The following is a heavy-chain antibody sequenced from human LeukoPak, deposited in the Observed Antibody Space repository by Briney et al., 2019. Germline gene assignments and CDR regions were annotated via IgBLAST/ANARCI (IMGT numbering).Heavy chain of an antibody. CDR1: GYTFTGYY. J-gene: IGHJ5*02. Sequence: ASVKASCKASGYTFTGYYMHWVRQAPGQGLEWMGWINPNSGGTNYAQKFQGRVTMTRDTSISTAYMELSRLRSDDTAVYYCARGIDNLYCSGGSCYPPAGFDPWGQGTLVTVSS. V-gene: IGHV1-2*02. CDR3: ARGIDNLYCSGGSCYPPAGFDP. D-gene: IGHD2-15*01. CDR2: INPNSGGT.